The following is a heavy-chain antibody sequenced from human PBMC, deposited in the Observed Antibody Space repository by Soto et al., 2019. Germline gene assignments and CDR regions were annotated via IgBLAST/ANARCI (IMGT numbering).Heavy chain of an antibody. Sequence: ASVKVSCKASGYTFTSYGISWVRQAPGQGLEWMGWISAYNGNTNYAQKLQGRVTMTTDTSTSTAYMELRSLRSDDTAVYYCARIVYCSGGSCHEDYWGQGPLVTVSS. V-gene: IGHV1-18*01. CDR3: ARIVYCSGGSCHEDY. J-gene: IGHJ4*02. D-gene: IGHD2-15*01. CDR2: ISAYNGNT. CDR1: GYTFTSYG.